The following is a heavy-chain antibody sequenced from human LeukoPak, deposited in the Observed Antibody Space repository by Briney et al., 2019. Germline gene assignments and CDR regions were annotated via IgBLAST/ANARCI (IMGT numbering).Heavy chain of an antibody. CDR1: GFTFSSYR. J-gene: IGHJ3*02. V-gene: IGHV3-74*01. Sequence: GGSLRLSCAASGFTFSSYRMHWVRQAPGKGLVWVSRINSDGSSTSYADSVKGRFTISRDNAKNTLYLQMNSLRAEDTAVYYCAREAYYDFWSGYYTGISAFDIWGQGTMVTVSS. CDR2: INSDGSST. D-gene: IGHD3-3*01. CDR3: AREAYYDFWSGYYTGISAFDI.